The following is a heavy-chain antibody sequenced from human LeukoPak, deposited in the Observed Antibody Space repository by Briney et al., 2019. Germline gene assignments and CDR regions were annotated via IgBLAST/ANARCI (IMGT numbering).Heavy chain of an antibody. CDR3: ARASGGGQTSFDF. J-gene: IGHJ3*01. Sequence: GASVKVSCKASGYRFTAYSLHWVRQAPGLGLEWMGSINPNRGDTKNAQSFQGRVIMTRDTSTSTIYLEINSLTYDDTAIYYCARASGGGQTSFDFWSQGTVVTVSS. CDR2: INPNRGDT. D-gene: IGHD3-16*01. V-gene: IGHV1-2*02. CDR1: GYRFTAYS.